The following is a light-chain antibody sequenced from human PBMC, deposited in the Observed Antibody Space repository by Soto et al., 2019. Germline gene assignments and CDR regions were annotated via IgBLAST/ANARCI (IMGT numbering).Light chain of an antibody. CDR1: QSITTW. J-gene: IGKJ2*01. CDR2: DVS. CDR3: QQYSHWPPYT. V-gene: IGKV1-5*01. Sequence: DIQMTQSPSTVSAYVGDSVTITCRASQSITTWLAWYQQRPGKAPKLLIYDVSSLQSGVPSRFSGSGSGTEFTLTISSLQSEDFAVYYCQQYSHWPPYTFGQGTKVDIK.